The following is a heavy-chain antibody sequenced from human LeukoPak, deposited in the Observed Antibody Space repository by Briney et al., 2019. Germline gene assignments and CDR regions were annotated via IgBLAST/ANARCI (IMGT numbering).Heavy chain of an antibody. J-gene: IGHJ6*03. V-gene: IGHV1-2*02. CDR1: GGTFSSYA. CDR3: ARAGYCSGGSCSRGLKYYYYYMDV. D-gene: IGHD2-15*01. Sequence: GASVKVSCKASGGTFSSYAISWVRQAPGQGLEWMGGINPNSGGTNYAQKFQGRVTMTRDTSISTAYMELSRLRSDDTAVYYCARAGYCSGGSCSRGLKYYYYYMDVWGKGTTVTISS. CDR2: INPNSGGT.